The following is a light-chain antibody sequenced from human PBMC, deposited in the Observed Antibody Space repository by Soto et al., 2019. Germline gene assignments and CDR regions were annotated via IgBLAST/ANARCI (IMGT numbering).Light chain of an antibody. Sequence: EVVLTQSPVTLSLSPGERATLSCRASQSVSSYLAWYQQKPGQAPRLLIYDVSNRATGIPARFSGSGSGTDFTLTISSLEPEDFAVYYCQQYNYWPRTFGQGTKVDIK. CDR1: QSVSSY. J-gene: IGKJ1*01. CDR3: QQYNYWPRT. CDR2: DVS. V-gene: IGKV3-11*01.